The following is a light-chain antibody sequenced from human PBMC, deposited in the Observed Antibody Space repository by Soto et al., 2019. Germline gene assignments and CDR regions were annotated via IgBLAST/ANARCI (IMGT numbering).Light chain of an antibody. V-gene: IGKV1-9*01. CDR3: QELNSYPFA. Sequence: DTQLTQSPSFLSASVGDRVTITCRARQGISNYLAWYQQKPGKAPKLLIYPAATLQSGVPSRFSGSGSGTEFTLTIGSLQPEDFATYYCQELNSYPFAFGGGTKVDI. CDR2: PAA. J-gene: IGKJ4*01. CDR1: QGISNY.